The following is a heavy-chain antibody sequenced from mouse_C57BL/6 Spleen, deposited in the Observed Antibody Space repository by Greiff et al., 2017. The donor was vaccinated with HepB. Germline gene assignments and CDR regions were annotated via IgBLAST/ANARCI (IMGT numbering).Heavy chain of an antibody. J-gene: IGHJ2*01. CDR1: GYTFTSYW. CDR3: ARVPYDSYYFDY. V-gene: IGHV1-69*01. CDR2: IDPSDSYT. D-gene: IGHD2-4*01. Sequence: QVQLQQSGAELVMPGASVKLSCKASGYTFTSYWMHWVKQRPGQGLEWIGEIDPSDSYTNYNQKFKGKSTLTVDKSSSTAYMQLSSLTSEDSAVYYCARVPYDSYYFDYWGQGTTLTVSS.